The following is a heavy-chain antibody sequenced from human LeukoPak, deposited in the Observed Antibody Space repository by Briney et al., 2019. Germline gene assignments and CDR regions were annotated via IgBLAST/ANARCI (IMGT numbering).Heavy chain of an antibody. D-gene: IGHD2-21*02. CDR2: IIPIFGTA. CDR1: GGTFTSYA. V-gene: IGHV1-69*06. CDR3: ASYCGGDCYRFDY. Sequence: GASVKVSCTASGGTFTSYAISWVRQAPGQGLEWMGGIIPIFGTANYAQKFQGRVTITADKSTSTAYMELSSLRSEDTAVYYCASYCGGDCYRFDYWGQGTLVTVSS. J-gene: IGHJ4*02.